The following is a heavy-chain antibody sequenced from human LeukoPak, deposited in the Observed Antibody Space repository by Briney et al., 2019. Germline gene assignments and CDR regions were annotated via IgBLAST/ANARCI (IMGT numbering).Heavy chain of an antibody. Sequence: ASVKVSCKASGYTFTSYDINWGRQATGQGLEWMGWMNPNSSNTGYAQKFQGRVTMTRNTSISTAYMELSSLRSEDTAVYYCIPMVTPPTYDYWGQGTLVTVSS. J-gene: IGHJ4*02. D-gene: IGHD5-18*01. CDR3: IPMVTPPTYDY. CDR2: MNPNSSNT. V-gene: IGHV1-8*01. CDR1: GYTFTSYD.